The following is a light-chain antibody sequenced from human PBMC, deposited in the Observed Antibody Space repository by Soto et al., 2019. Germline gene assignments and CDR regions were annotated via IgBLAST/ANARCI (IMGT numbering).Light chain of an antibody. V-gene: IGLV8-61*01. CDR3: GLYMGSGIWV. J-gene: IGLJ3*02. CDR1: SGSVSTTNY. Sequence: QAVVTQEPSLSVSPGRTVTLTCGLSSGSVSTTNYPSWYQQTPGQAPRTLIYSTNTRSSGVPDRFSGSILGNKAALTITGAQADDESYYYCGLYMGSGIWVFGGGTKLTVL. CDR2: STN.